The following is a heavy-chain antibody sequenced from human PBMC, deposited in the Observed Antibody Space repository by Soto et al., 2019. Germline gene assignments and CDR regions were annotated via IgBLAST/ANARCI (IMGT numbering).Heavy chain of an antibody. CDR3: AKASSSWLYYFDY. J-gene: IGHJ4*02. V-gene: IGHV3-23*01. Sequence: EVQLLESGGGLVQPGGSLRLSCAASGFTFSSYAMRWVRQAPGKGLEWVSAISGSGGSTYYADSVKGRFTISRDNSKNTLYLQMNSLRAEDTAVYYCAKASSSWLYYFDYWGQGTLVTVSS. CDR1: GFTFSSYA. CDR2: ISGSGGST. D-gene: IGHD6-13*01.